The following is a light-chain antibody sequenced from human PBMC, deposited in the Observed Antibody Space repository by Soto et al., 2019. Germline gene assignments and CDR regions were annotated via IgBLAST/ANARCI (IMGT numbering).Light chain of an antibody. CDR3: AVWDDSLDGRV. V-gene: IGLV1-44*01. CDR2: GQN. Sequence: QSVLTQPPSASGTPGQRVTISCSGSSSNIGSNTVNWYQQLPGTAPKLLISGQNQRPSGVPDLFSGSKSGTSASLAISGLQSEDEVDYYCAVWDDSLDGRVFGGGTKLTVL. J-gene: IGLJ2*01. CDR1: SSNIGSNT.